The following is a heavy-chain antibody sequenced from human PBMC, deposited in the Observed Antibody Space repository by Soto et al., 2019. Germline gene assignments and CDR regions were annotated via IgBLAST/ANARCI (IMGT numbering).Heavy chain of an antibody. Sequence: ASVKVSCKASGYTFTSYDINWVRQATGQGLEWMGWMNPNSGNTGYAQKFQGRVTMTRNTSISTAYMELSSLRSEDTAVYYCARSDIVVVPAASPRYDILTGSPPYYMDVWGKGTTVTVSS. CDR1: GYTFTSYD. CDR3: ARSDIVVVPAASPRYDILTGSPPYYMDV. J-gene: IGHJ6*03. V-gene: IGHV1-8*01. CDR2: MNPNSGNT. D-gene: IGHD2-2*01.